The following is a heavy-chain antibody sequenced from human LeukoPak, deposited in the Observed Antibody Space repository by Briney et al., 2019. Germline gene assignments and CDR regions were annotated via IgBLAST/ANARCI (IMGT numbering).Heavy chain of an antibody. CDR2: IIPIFGTA. J-gene: IGHJ4*02. V-gene: IGHV1-69*13. Sequence: GASVKVSCTASGYTFTSYYMHWVRQAPGQGLEWMGGIIPIFGTANYAQKFQGRVTITADESTSTAYMELSSLRSEDTAVYYCAVPDGYNLAYWGQGTLVTVSS. CDR3: AVPDGYNLAY. CDR1: GYTFTSYY. D-gene: IGHD5-24*01.